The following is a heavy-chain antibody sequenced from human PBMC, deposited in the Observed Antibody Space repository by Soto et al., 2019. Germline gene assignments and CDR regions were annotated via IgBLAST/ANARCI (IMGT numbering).Heavy chain of an antibody. CDR3: ARVCGYYYYYMDV. CDR2: ISSSSSYI. CDR1: GFTFSSYR. Sequence: EVQLVESGGGLVEPGGSLRLSCVASGFTFSSYRMNWVRQAPGKGLEWVSSISSSSSYIYYADSVKGRFTISRDNAKNSLYLQMNSLRAEDTAGYYCARVCGYYYYYMDVWGKGTTVTVSS. D-gene: IGHD2-21*01. J-gene: IGHJ6*03. V-gene: IGHV3-21*01.